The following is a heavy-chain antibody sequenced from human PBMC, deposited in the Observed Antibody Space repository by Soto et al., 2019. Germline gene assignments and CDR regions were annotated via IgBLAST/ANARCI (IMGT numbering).Heavy chain of an antibody. Sequence: GGSLRLSCAASGFTFSSYGMHWVRQAPGKGLEWVAVISYDGSNKYYADSVKGRFTISRDNSKNTLYLQMNSLRAEDTAVYYCEVRARPSPGNWFDPWGQGTLVT. V-gene: IGHV3-30*03. CDR1: GFTFSSYG. CDR2: ISYDGSNK. CDR3: EVRARPSPGNWFDP. J-gene: IGHJ5*02. D-gene: IGHD6-6*01.